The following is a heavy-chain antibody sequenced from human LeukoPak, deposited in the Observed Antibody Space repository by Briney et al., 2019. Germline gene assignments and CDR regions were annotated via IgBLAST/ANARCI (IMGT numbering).Heavy chain of an antibody. V-gene: IGHV1-69*13. CDR1: GYTFTSYG. CDR2: IIPIFGTA. CDR3: ARDSKRSLGYCRGGSCYYGGY. J-gene: IGHJ4*02. D-gene: IGHD2-15*01. Sequence: VASVTVSCKASGYTFTSYGISWVRQAPGQGLELMGGIIPIFGTANYAQKFQGRVTITADESTSTAYREVSSLRSEDAAVYYCARDSKRSLGYCRGGSCYYGGYWGQGTLVTVSS.